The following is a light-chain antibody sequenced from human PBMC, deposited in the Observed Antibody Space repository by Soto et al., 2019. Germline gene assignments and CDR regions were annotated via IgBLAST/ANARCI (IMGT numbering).Light chain of an antibody. Sequence: QSALTQPASVSGSPGQSITVSCTGTSSDVGGYNYVSWYQQHPGKAPKLMIFDVNNRPSGVSYRFSGSKSGNTASLTISGLQAEDEADYYCSSYTTSHTWVFGGGTKVTVL. CDR1: SSDVGGYNY. CDR2: DVN. CDR3: SSYTTSHTWV. J-gene: IGLJ3*02. V-gene: IGLV2-14*03.